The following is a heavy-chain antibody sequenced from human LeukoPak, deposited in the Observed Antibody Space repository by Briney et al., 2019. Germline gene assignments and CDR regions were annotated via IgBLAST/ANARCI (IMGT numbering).Heavy chain of an antibody. CDR3: ARALNDFWSGYPPYMDV. V-gene: IGHV4-34*01. D-gene: IGHD3-3*01. CDR2: INHSGST. CDR1: GGPFSGYY. J-gene: IGHJ6*02. Sequence: PSETLSLTCAVYGGPFSGYYWSWIRQPPGKGLEWIGEINHSGSTNYNPSLKSRVTISVDTSKNQFSLKLSSVTAADTAVYYCARALNDFWSGYPPYMDVWGQGTTVTVSS.